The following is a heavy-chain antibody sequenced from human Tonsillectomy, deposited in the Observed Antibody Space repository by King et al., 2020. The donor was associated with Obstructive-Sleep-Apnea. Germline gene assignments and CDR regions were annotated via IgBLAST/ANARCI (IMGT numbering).Heavy chain of an antibody. V-gene: IGHV4-59*01. Sequence: QLQESGPGLVKPSETLSLTCTVSGGSISSYYWSWIRQPPGMGLEWIGYIDYSGSTNYNPSLKSRVTISVDTSKNQFSLKLSSVTAADTAVYYCARVTILTGYQGAFDIWGQGTMVTVSS. J-gene: IGHJ3*02. CDR1: GGSISSYY. CDR3: ARVTILTGYQGAFDI. D-gene: IGHD3-9*01. CDR2: IDYSGST.